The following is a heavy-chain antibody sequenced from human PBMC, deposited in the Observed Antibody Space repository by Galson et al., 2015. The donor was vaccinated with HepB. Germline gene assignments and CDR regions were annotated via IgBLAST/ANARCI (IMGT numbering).Heavy chain of an antibody. CDR1: GYTLTELS. D-gene: IGHD6-19*01. J-gene: IGHJ4*02. CDR2: FDPEDGET. V-gene: IGHV1-24*01. Sequence: SVKVSCKVSGYTLTELSMHWVRQAPGKGLEWMGGFDPEDGETIYAQKFQGRVTMTEDTSTDTAYMEQSSLRSEDTAVYYCATGTVAGTRAFDYWGQGTLVTVSS. CDR3: ATGTVAGTRAFDY.